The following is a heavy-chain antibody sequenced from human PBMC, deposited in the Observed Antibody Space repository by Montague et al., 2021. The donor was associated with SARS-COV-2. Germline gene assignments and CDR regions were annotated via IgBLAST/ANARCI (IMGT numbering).Heavy chain of an antibody. CDR1: GFTFSRYW. CDR2: INSDGRRT. V-gene: IGHV3-74*01. J-gene: IGHJ5*02. Sequence: FLRLSCAASGFTFSRYWMHWVRQAPGKGLVWVSRINSDGRRTSYADSVMGRFTISRDNAMNTVYLQMNSLRAEDTAVYYCARDIAVVTFDPWGQGTLVIVSS. D-gene: IGHD6-19*01. CDR3: ARDIAVVTFDP.